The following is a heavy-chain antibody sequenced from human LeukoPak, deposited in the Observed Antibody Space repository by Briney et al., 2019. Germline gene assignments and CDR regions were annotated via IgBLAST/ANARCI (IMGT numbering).Heavy chain of an antibody. CDR3: TKDVAPGGADV. CDR2: LSLDTDRI. D-gene: IGHD1-26*01. Sequence: GRSLRLTCAVSGLSLDTYAIHWVRQAPGKGLEWVPGLSLDTDRIGYGDSVKGRFTVSRDHTKNSVYLQMNSLTPEDSALYFCTKDVAPGGADVWGQGTTVTVSS. CDR1: GLSLDTYA. J-gene: IGHJ6*02. V-gene: IGHV3-9*01.